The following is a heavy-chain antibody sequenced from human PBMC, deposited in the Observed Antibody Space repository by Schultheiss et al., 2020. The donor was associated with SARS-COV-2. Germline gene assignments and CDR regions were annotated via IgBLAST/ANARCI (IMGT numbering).Heavy chain of an antibody. CDR1: GFTVSSNY. J-gene: IGHJ2*01. V-gene: IGHV3-11*04. Sequence: GGSLRLSCAASGFTVSSNYMSWFRQAPGKGLEWVSYISSSGSTIYYADSVKGRFTISRDNSKNTLYLQMNSLRAEDTAVYYCVKDRSYCGGDCYSWHFDLWGRGTLVTVSS. D-gene: IGHD2-21*02. CDR2: ISSSGSTI. CDR3: VKDRSYCGGDCYSWHFDL.